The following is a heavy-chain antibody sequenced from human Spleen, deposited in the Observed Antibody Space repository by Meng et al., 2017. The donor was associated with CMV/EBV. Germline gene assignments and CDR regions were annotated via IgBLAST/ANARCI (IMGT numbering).Heavy chain of an antibody. J-gene: IGHJ3*01. D-gene: IGHD2-21*02. CDR1: GFTFSIFW. Sequence: GESLKISCAASGFTFSIFWMSWVRQAPGKGLEWVATIKQDGSEKYYVDSLKGRFTISRDNARKSLYLQMNALSPEDTALYYCAKGGGERVTFDAFDVWGQGTTVTVSS. CDR3: AKGGGERVTFDAFDV. CDR2: IKQDGSEK. V-gene: IGHV3-7*03.